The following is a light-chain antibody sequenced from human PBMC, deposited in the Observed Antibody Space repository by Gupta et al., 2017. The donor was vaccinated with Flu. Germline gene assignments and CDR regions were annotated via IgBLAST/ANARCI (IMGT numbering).Light chain of an antibody. V-gene: IGLV1-51*01. CDR2: DNN. CDR1: IFNSGNYY. Sequence: HSAFTPPPSVSAARGQRITIPSSGSIFNSGNYYVSWYQQLPGTAPKLLIYDNNKRPSGIPDRFSGSKSGTSASLAITGLQTEDEADYYCQTWDSSLSAYVFGAGTKVTVL. CDR3: QTWDSSLSAYV. J-gene: IGLJ1*01.